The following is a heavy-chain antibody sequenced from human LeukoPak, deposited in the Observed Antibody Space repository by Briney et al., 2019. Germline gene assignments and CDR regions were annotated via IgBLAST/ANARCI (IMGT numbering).Heavy chain of an antibody. Sequence: PGGSLRLSCAASGFTFSSCAMSRVRQAPGKGLEWVSTITDIGGSTHYAESVKGRFTVSRDNSKNTVYLQMNSLRLEDTAVYHCAKDYYGSGSYPTAWGQGTLVTVSS. CDR3: AKDYYGSGSYPTA. D-gene: IGHD3-10*01. CDR2: ITDIGGST. CDR1: GFTFSSCA. V-gene: IGHV3-23*01. J-gene: IGHJ5*02.